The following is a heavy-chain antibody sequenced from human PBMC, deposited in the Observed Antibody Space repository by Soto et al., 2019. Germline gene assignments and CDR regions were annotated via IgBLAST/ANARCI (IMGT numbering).Heavy chain of an antibody. V-gene: IGHV1-69*02. D-gene: IGHD4-17*01. CDR3: ARSFAVTPNWFYP. CDR2: IIPILGIA. CDR1: GGTFSSYT. J-gene: IGHJ5*02. Sequence: QVQLVQSGAEVKTPGSSVKVSCKASGGTFSSYTISWVRQAPGQGLEWMGRIIPILGIANYAQKFQGRVTMTADKATSTAYMEKSSLRSADTAAYYCARSFAVTPNWFYPWGQGTQVTVSS.